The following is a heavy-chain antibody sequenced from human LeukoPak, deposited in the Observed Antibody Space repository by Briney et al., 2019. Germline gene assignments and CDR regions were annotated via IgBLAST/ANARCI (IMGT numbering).Heavy chain of an antibody. CDR2: IWYDGSKT. CDR1: GFTSSSYA. D-gene: IGHD2-2*01. J-gene: IGHJ4*02. CDR3: ARDDCSTTPCYAY. Sequence: GGSLRLSCAASGFTSSSYAMHWVRQAPGKGLEWVAAIWYDGSKTSYTDSVKGRFTVSRDISKNTVYLQMNGLKAEDTAVYYCARDDCSTTPCYAYWGQGTLVTVSS. V-gene: IGHV3-33*08.